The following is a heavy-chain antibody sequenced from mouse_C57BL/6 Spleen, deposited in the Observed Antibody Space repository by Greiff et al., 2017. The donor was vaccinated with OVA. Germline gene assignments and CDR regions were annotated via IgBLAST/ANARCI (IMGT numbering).Heavy chain of an antibody. CDR3: ALWVLSNFDY. Sequence: VHVKQSGAELVKPGASVKLSCTASGFNIKAYYMHWVKQRTEQGLEWIGRIDPEDGETKYAPKFPGKATITADTSSNTAYLQLSSLTSEDTAVYYCALWVLSNFDYWGQGTTLTVSS. CDR2: IDPEDGET. CDR1: GFNIKAYY. J-gene: IGHJ2*01. D-gene: IGHD2-3*01. V-gene: IGHV14-2*01.